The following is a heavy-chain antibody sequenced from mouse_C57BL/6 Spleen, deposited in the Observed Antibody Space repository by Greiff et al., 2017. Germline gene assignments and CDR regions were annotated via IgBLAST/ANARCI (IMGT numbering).Heavy chain of an antibody. CDR3: ARGTTVVD. CDR1: GYTFTSYW. Sequence: VQLQQPGAELVMPGASVKLSCKASGYTFTSYWMHWVKQRPGQGLEWIGEIDPSDSYTNYNQKFKGKSTLTVDKSSSTAYMQLSSLTSEDSAVYYCARGTTVVDWGQGTTLTVSS. D-gene: IGHD1-1*01. J-gene: IGHJ2*01. V-gene: IGHV1-69*01. CDR2: IDPSDSYT.